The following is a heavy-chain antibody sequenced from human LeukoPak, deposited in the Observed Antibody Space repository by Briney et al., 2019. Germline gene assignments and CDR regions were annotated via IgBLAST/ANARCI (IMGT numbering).Heavy chain of an antibody. V-gene: IGHV4-34*01. CDR2: INHSGST. CDR1: GGSFSGYY. Sequence: RPSETLSLTCAVYGGSFSGYYWSWIRQPPGKGLEWIGEINHSGSTNYNPSLKSRVTISVDTSKNQFSLKLSSVTAADTAVYYCARALPYYYDSSGYYYSYAFDIWGQGTMVTVSS. CDR3: ARALPYYYDSSGYYYSYAFDI. J-gene: IGHJ3*02. D-gene: IGHD3-22*01.